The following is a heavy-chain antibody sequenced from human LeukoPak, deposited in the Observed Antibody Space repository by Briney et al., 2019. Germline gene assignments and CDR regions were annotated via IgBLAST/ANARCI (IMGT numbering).Heavy chain of an antibody. CDR2: IYYTGTT. CDR3: ARFGSSTWYKGAFDI. V-gene: IGHV4-59*12. CDR1: GGSISSYY. Sequence: SETLSLTCSVSGGSISSYYWSWIRQPLGKGLEWIGYIYYTGTTNYNPSLKSRVTISVDTSKNQFSLNLTSVTAADTAVYYCARFGSSTWYKGAFDIWGQGTMVTVAS. D-gene: IGHD1-1*01. J-gene: IGHJ3*02.